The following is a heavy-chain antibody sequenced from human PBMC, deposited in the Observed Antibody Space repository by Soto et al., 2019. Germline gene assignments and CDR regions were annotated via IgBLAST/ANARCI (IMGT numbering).Heavy chain of an antibody. J-gene: IGHJ5*02. CDR2: IIPIFGTA. D-gene: IGHD3-16*01. Sequence: SVKVSCKASGGTFSSYAISWLRQAPGQGLEWMGGIIPIFGTANYAQKFQGRVTITADESTSTAYMELSSLRSEDTAVYYCARDRLGAFDPWGQGTLVTVSS. CDR3: ARDRLGAFDP. V-gene: IGHV1-69*13. CDR1: GGTFSSYA.